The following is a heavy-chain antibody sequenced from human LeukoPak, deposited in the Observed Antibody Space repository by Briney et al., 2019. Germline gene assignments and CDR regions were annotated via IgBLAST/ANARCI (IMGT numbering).Heavy chain of an antibody. D-gene: IGHD6-25*01. CDR3: ARQHDGSDAFDI. CDR1: GGSISRSSYY. J-gene: IGHJ3*02. Sequence: SETLSLTCTVSGGSISRSSYYWGWIRQTPGMGLEWIGSVSYSGNTDYNPSLKSRVTISVDTSKNLFSLKLSSVTAADTAVYYCARQHDGSDAFDIWGQGTMVTVSS. V-gene: IGHV4-39*07. CDR2: VSYSGNT.